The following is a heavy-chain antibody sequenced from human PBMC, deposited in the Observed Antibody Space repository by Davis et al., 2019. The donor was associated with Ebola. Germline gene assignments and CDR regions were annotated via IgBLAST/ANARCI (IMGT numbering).Heavy chain of an antibody. V-gene: IGHV4-59*08. CDR3: ARSRFVVVPAAIVYYYYGMDV. CDR2: IYYSGST. D-gene: IGHD2-2*02. Sequence: MPSETLSLTCTVSGGSISSYYWSWIRQPPGKGLEWIGYIYYSGSTNYNPSLKSRVTISVDTSKNQFSLKLSSVTAADTAVYYCARSRFVVVPAAIVYYYYGMDVWGQGTTVTVSS. J-gene: IGHJ6*02. CDR1: GGSISSYY.